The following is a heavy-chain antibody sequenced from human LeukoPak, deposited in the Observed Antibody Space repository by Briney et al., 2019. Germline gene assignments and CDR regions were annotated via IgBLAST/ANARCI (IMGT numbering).Heavy chain of an antibody. Sequence: SETLSLTCAVYGGSFSGYYWSWIRQPPGKGLEWIGYIYHSGSSNYNPSLKSRVTISLDTSKNQFSLKLSAVTAADTAVYYCARQGYSYAYGFWGQGTLVTVSS. CDR2: IYHSGSS. D-gene: IGHD5-18*01. CDR1: GGSFSGYY. CDR3: ARQGYSYAYGF. V-gene: IGHV4-59*08. J-gene: IGHJ4*02.